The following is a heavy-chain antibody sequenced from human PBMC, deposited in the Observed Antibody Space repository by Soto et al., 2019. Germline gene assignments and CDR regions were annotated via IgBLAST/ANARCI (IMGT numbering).Heavy chain of an antibody. Sequence: TSETLSLTCAVSSGSISSSNWWSWVRQPPGKGLEWIGEIYHSGSTNYNPSLKSRVTISVDKSKNQFSLKLSSVTAADTAVYYCARVCYDISKLFDPWGQGTLVTVSS. D-gene: IGHD3-9*01. V-gene: IGHV4-4*02. J-gene: IGHJ5*02. CDR1: SGSISSSNW. CDR3: ARVCYDISKLFDP. CDR2: IYHSGST.